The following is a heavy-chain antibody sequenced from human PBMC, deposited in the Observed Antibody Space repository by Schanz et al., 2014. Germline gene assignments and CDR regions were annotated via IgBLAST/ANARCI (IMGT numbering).Heavy chain of an antibody. CDR3: AKGSMAARPLLPTDYYFYGKDI. V-gene: IGHV3-7*01. Sequence: DVQLVESGGGLVQSGGSLRLSCAASGFTFGDYYMTWVRQAPGEGLVWVANIKLDGSEKYYVDSVKGRFTISRDNAKKSLYLPMNSLTAEDTAVYYCAKGSMAARPLLPTDYYFYGKDIWGQGTTVTVSS. J-gene: IGHJ6*02. CDR2: IKLDGSEK. D-gene: IGHD6-6*01. CDR1: GFTFGDYY.